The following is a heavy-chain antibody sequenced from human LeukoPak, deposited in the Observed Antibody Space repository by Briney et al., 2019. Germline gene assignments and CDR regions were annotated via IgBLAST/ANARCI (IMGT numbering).Heavy chain of an antibody. D-gene: IGHD6-19*01. J-gene: IGHJ4*02. CDR3: ARRSGIAVAGAFDY. CDR2: ISGSSSYI. CDR1: GFTFSRYN. Sequence: GGSLRLSCAASGFTFSRYNMNWVRQAPGKGLEWVSSISGSSSYIYYADSVKGRFTISRDNAKNSLYLQMNSLRAEDTAVYYCARRSGIAVAGAFDYWGQGTLVTVSS. V-gene: IGHV3-21*04.